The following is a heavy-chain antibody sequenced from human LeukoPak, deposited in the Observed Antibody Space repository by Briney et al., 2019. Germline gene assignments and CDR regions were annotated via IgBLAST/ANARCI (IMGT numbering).Heavy chain of an antibody. CDR1: GGSISSYY. D-gene: IGHD1-26*01. CDR2: IYYSWST. J-gene: IGHJ3*02. CDR3: ARYIVSYPHDAFDI. V-gene: IGHV4-59*01. Sequence: SETLSLTCTVSGGSISSYYWSWVRQPPGKGLEWSGYIYYSWSTSYNPSLKSRVTISLDTSKKQFSLKLSSVTAADTAFYYCARYIVSYPHDAFDIWGQGTMVTVSS.